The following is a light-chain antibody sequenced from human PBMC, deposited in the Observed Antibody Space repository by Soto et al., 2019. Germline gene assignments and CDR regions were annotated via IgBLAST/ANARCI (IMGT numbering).Light chain of an antibody. J-gene: IGLJ2*01. CDR1: SRDVGGYNY. V-gene: IGLV2-14*01. CDR3: SSYTSSSALV. CDR2: EVS. Sequence: QSALTQPASVSGSPGQSITISCTGSSRDVGGYNYVSWYQNHPGTAPKLMIYEVSNRPSGVSNRFSGSKSGNTASLTISGLQAEDEADYYCSSYTSSSALVFGGGTKLTVL.